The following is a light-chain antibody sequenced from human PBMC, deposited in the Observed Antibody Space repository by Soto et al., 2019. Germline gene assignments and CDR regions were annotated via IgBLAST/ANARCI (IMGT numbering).Light chain of an antibody. J-gene: IGKJ5*01. CDR1: QSVSSY. CDR2: DAS. CDR3: QQRSSWPPT. V-gene: IGKV3-11*01. Sequence: EIVLTQSPATLSLSPGEIATLSCRASQSVSSYLAWYQQRPGQAPRLLIYDASNRATGVPARFSGSGSGTDFTLTISSLVPEDFAVYYCQQRSSWPPTFGQGTRLEIK.